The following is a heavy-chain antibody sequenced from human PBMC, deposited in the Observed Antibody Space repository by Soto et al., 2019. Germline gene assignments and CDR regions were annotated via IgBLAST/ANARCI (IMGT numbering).Heavy chain of an antibody. V-gene: IGHV3-23*01. CDR2: ISGSGGST. Sequence: EVQLLESGGGVVQPGGSLRLSCAASGFSFSSYAMSWVRQAPGKGLEWVSAISGSGGSTYYADSVKGRFTTSRDNSKNTLYLQMNSLRAEDTAVYYCAKDREGGGWYVGYFDYWGQGTLVTVSS. CDR1: GFSFSSYA. D-gene: IGHD6-19*01. CDR3: AKDREGGGWYVGYFDY. J-gene: IGHJ4*02.